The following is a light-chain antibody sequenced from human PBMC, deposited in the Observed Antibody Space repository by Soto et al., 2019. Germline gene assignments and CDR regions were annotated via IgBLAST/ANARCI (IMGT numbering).Light chain of an antibody. V-gene: IGKV3-15*01. CDR3: QQYNNCSRIT. J-gene: IGKJ5*01. CDR1: PSVSRN. CDR2: GAS. Sequence: EIVMTQSPATLSVSPGERATLSCRASPSVSRNLAWYQRNPGKAPRLLIYGASTRANGTPARYSGCGSGRYFASTIRGQASEDFAGDYCQQYNNCSRITFGQGTRLEIK.